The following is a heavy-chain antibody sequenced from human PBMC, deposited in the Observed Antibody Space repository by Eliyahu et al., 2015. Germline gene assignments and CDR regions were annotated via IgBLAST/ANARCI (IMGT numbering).Heavy chain of an antibody. CDR1: VGSMXGYY. D-gene: IGHD1-26*01. CDR2: VYYSGST. J-gene: IGHJ4*02. V-gene: IGHV4-59*01. Sequence: QVQLQESGPGLVKPSXTXSLTCXXXVGSMXGYYWSWVRQPPGKGLEWIGYVYYSGSTNYNPSLKSRVTISVDTSKNQFSLKLNSVTAADTAIYYCAREMGATFDYWGRGILVTVSS. CDR3: AREMGATFDY.